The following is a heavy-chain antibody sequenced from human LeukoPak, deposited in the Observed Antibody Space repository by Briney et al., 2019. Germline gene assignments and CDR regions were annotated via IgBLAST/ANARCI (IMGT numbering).Heavy chain of an antibody. CDR1: GGSMYSYY. CDR2: IHTSWTT. J-gene: IGHJ5*02. CDR3: ARGDYYDGGGRNWFDP. D-gene: IGHD3-16*01. Sequence: KPSETLSLTCSVSGGSMYSYYWSFIRQAAGKGLEWIGRIHTSWTTYYNPSLKSRVTLSVDTSMNQFSLRLTSVTTADTAVYYCARGDYYDGGGRNWFDPWGQGTLVTVSP. V-gene: IGHV4-4*07.